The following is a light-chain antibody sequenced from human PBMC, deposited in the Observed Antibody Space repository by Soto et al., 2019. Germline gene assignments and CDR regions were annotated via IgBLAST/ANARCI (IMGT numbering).Light chain of an antibody. CDR3: HQYGSSFT. Sequence: ESVLTQSPGTLSLSPGETATLSCRASQSIGKSNLAWYQQKPGQAPRLIMYASSTRVTGLPDRFRGSGSASDFTLTIRRLEPEGFAVYYCHQYGSSFTFGPGTKVEI. CDR1: QSIGKSN. J-gene: IGKJ3*01. CDR2: ASS. V-gene: IGKV3-20*01.